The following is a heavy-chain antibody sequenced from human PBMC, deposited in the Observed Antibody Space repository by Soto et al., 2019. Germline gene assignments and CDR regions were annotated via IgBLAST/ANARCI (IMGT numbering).Heavy chain of an antibody. Sequence: ASVKVSCKASGYIFTGYYMHWVRQAPGQGLEWMGWINPNSGDTNYAQKFQGWVTMTRDTSISTAYMELNSLRTEDTALYYCAMTVGPTSWNFDYWAQGTLVTVSS. CDR2: INPNSGDT. D-gene: IGHD1-26*01. CDR1: GYIFTGYY. CDR3: AMTVGPTSWNFDY. J-gene: IGHJ4*02. V-gene: IGHV1-2*04.